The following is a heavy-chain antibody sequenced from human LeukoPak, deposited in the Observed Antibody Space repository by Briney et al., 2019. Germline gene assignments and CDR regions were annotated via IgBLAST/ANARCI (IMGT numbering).Heavy chain of an antibody. Sequence: GGSLRLSCAASGFTFSSYGMHWVRQAPGKGLEWVAFIRYDGSNKYYADSVKGRFTISRDNSKNTLYLQMNSLRAEDTAVYYCAKVRDADSSWLQDYYYYYYMDVWGKGTTVTISS. V-gene: IGHV3-30*02. J-gene: IGHJ6*03. CDR1: GFTFSSYG. CDR3: AKVRDADSSWLQDYYYYYYMDV. CDR2: IRYDGSNK. D-gene: IGHD6-13*01.